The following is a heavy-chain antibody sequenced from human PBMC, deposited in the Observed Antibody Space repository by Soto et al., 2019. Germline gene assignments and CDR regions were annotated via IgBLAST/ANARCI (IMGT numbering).Heavy chain of an antibody. CDR1: GFTVSSNY. CDR2: IYSGGST. V-gene: IGHV3-66*01. J-gene: IGHJ4*02. D-gene: IGHD6-6*01. Sequence: PGGSLRLSCAASGFTVSSNYMSWVRQAPGKGLEWVSVIYSGGSTYYADSVKGRFTISRDNSKNQFSLRLNSVTAADTAVYYCARSTIAPRLFMYPFDSWGQGTLVTVS. CDR3: ARSTIAPRLFMYPFDS.